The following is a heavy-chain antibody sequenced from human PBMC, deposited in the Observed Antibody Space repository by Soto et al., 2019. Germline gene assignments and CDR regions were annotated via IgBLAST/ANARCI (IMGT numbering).Heavy chain of an antibody. V-gene: IGHV3-21*06. CDR1: GFTFSRYG. D-gene: IGHD2-2*01. CDR3: ARDPSEGRVGNWFES. J-gene: IGHJ5*01. Sequence: EVQLVESGGGLVKPGGSLRLSCAASGFTFSRYGMNWLRQAPGKGLEWVASISSSTSYVYYADSVKGRFSTSRDNAKNILYLEMYSLRTDDTAVYYCARDPSEGRVGNWFESWGQGTLVTVSS. CDR2: ISSSTSYV.